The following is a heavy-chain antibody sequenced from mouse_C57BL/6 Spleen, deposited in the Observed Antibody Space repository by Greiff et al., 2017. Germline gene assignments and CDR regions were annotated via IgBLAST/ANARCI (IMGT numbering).Heavy chain of an antibody. Sequence: QVQLQQSGAELVRPGASVTLSCKASGYTFTDYEMHWVEQTPVHGLEWIGAIDPETGGTAYNQKFKGKAILTADKSSSTAYMELRSLTSEDSAVYYCTRRGKLFDYWGQGTTLTVSS. J-gene: IGHJ2*01. CDR2: IDPETGGT. D-gene: IGHD4-1*01. V-gene: IGHV1-15*01. CDR1: GYTFTDYE. CDR3: TRRGKLFDY.